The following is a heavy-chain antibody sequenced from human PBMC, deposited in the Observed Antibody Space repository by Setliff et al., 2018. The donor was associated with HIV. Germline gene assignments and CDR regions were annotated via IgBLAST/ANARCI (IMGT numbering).Heavy chain of an antibody. CDR1: GFTFSDSF. Sequence: GGSLRLSCAASGFTFSDSFIHWVRQAPGKGLEWVGRIRDQRNNYATVYAAAVQGRFTITRHDDTAFYYCTRAHFLVTETRNWFDPWGQGTLVTVSS. J-gene: IGHJ5*02. V-gene: IGHV3-73*01. CDR2: IRDQRNNYAT. D-gene: IGHD2-8*01. CDR3: P.